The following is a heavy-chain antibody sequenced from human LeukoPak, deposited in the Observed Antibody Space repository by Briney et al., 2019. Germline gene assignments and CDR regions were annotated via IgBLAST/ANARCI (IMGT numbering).Heavy chain of an antibody. J-gene: IGHJ4*02. D-gene: IGHD1-26*01. CDR2: ISGSGGST. CDR3: AKDRGSGNDD. Sequence: PGGSLRLSCAVSGFSVSRNYMSWVRQAPGKGLEWVSAISGSGGSTYYADSVKGRFTISRDNSKNTLYLQMNSLRAEDTAVYYCAKDRGSGNDDWGQGTLVTVSS. CDR1: GFSVSRNY. V-gene: IGHV3-23*01.